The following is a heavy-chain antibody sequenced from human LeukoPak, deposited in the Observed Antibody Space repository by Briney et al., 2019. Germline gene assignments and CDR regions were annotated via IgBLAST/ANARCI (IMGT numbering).Heavy chain of an antibody. V-gene: IGHV1-69*04. Sequence: SVKVSCKASGGTFSSYAISWVRQAPGQGLEWMGRIIPILGIANYAQKFQGRVTITADKSTSTAYMELRSLRSDDTAVYYCARADGPLSQFDPWGQGTLVTVSS. CDR3: ARADGPLSQFDP. CDR2: IIPILGIA. J-gene: IGHJ5*02. CDR1: GGTFSSYA.